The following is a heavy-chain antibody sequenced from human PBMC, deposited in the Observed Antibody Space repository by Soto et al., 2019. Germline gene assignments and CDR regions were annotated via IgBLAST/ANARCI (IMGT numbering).Heavy chain of an antibody. J-gene: IGHJ6*02. D-gene: IGHD2-2*01. CDR3: ARNQVVPAAMEGYYYYYGMDV. CDR1: GYTFTGYY. Sequence: ASVKVSCKASGYTFTGYYMHWVRQAPGQGLEWMGWINPNSGGTNYAQKFQGWVTMTRDTSISTAYMELSRLRSDDTAVYYFARNQVVPAAMEGYYYYYGMDVWGQGTTVTVSS. CDR2: INPNSGGT. V-gene: IGHV1-2*04.